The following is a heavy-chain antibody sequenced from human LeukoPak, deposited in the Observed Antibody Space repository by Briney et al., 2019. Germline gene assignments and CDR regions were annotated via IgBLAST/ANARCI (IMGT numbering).Heavy chain of an antibody. CDR2: INHSGNT. CDR3: ARTFRNSGWGIDY. CDR1: GGSFSGYC. Sequence: SETLSLTCAVYGGSFSGYCWSWIREPPGKGLEWIGEINHSGNTNYNPSLTSRVTILVDTSKNQFSLKLTSVTAADTAVYYCARTFRNSGWGIDYWGQGTQVTVSS. J-gene: IGHJ4*02. V-gene: IGHV4-34*01. D-gene: IGHD6-19*01.